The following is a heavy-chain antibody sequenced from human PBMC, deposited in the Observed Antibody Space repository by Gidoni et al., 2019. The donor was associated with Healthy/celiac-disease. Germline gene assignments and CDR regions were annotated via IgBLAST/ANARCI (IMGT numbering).Heavy chain of an antibody. V-gene: IGHV3-48*01. CDR1: GFTFSSYS. CDR2: SSSSSSTI. CDR3: ARGRIVYDSVDY. Sequence: EVQLVASGGGFVQPGVSLSLSCSPSGFTFSSYSMNWVRQAPGKGREWVSYSSSSSSTIYYADSVKGRFTISRDNAKNSLYLQMNSLRAEDTAVYYWARGRIVYDSVDYWGQGTLVNVSS. D-gene: IGHD3-3*01. J-gene: IGHJ4*02.